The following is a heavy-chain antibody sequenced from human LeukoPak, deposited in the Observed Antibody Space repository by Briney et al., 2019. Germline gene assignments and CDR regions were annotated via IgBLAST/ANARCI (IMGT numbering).Heavy chain of an antibody. V-gene: IGHV4-59*01. CDR3: ARSGDGSGYHYDMLHY. J-gene: IGHJ4*02. CDR1: GGSISSYY. D-gene: IGHD3-22*01. CDR2: TRYSGST. Sequence: PSETLSLTCTISGGSISSYYWSWIRLSPGKGLEWIGYTRYSGSTNYNPSLKSRVTMSLDTSRNQFPLKLNSVTAADTAVYYCARSGDGSGYHYDMLHYWGQGILVTVSS.